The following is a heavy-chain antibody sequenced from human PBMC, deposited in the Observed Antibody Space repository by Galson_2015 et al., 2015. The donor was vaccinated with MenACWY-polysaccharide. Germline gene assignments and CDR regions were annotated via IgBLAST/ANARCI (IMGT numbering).Heavy chain of an antibody. D-gene: IGHD3-16*02. CDR1: GDSVSSYSAG. J-gene: IGHJ5*02. CDR3: AGGGLVRGALGWIDP. V-gene: IGHV6-1*01. Sequence: CVISGDSVSSYSAGWNWIRQSPSRGLEWLGRTYYRSKWYIDYAVSVNGRISITPDTSRNQFSLQLSSVTPEDTAIYYCAGGGLVRGALGWIDPWGPGILVTVSS. CDR2: TYYRSKWYI.